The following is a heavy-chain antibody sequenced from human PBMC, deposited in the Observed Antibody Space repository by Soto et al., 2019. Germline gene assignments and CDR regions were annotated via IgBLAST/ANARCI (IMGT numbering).Heavy chain of an antibody. V-gene: IGHV4-59*08. J-gene: IGHJ6*02. D-gene: IGHD3-10*01. CDR2: VHHSWGS. Sequence: QVQLLDSGPGLVKPSETMSLSCTVSGGSISSYYWSWFRQSPGKRMEWIGYVHHSWGSSYNPSLQSRVAISLDTSKSQFSLKVTSVTATDTAVYYCARQGFGPLHGLVDVWGQGTTVTVSS. CDR3: ARQGFGPLHGLVDV. CDR1: GGSISSYY.